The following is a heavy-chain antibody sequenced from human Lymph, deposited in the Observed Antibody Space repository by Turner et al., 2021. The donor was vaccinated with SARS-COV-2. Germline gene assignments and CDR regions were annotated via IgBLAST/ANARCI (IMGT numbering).Heavy chain of an antibody. CDR3: ARRHSGNYDAFDI. Sequence: QVQLVQSGAEVKKPGSSVQVSCKASGGTFSTYVISWVRQAPGQGLEWMGGIIPILGIANYAQKFQGRVTITADKSTSTADMELSSLRSEDTAVYHCARRHSGNYDAFDIWGQGTMVTVSS. V-gene: IGHV1-69*10. D-gene: IGHD1-26*01. CDR1: GGTFSTYV. J-gene: IGHJ3*02. CDR2: IIPILGIA.